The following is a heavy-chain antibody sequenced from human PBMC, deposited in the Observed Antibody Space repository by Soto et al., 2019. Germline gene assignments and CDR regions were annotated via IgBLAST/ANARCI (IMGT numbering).Heavy chain of an antibody. J-gene: IGHJ6*02. Sequence: QVQLVQSGAEVKKPGSSVKVSCKASGGSFSNYAVSWVRQAPGQGLEWVGGIISIFCTSKYAQKFQGRVTITADETTSTAYMELSSLRSEYTAVYYCARQVRPALVVPAAHYYYYGMDVCGPWTTVTVSS. CDR1: GGSFSNYA. CDR2: IISIFCTS. V-gene: IGHV1-69*01. D-gene: IGHD2-2*01. CDR3: ARQVRPALVVPAAHYYYYGMDV.